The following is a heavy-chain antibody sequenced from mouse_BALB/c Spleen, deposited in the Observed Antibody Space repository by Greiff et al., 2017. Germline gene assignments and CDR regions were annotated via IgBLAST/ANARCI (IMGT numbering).Heavy chain of an antibody. CDR1: GYTFTSYW. J-gene: IGHJ3*01. CDR2: INPSTGYT. CDR3: ASPMITTGRSFAY. D-gene: IGHD2-4*01. Sequence: QVQLQQSGAELAKPGASVKMSCKASGYTFTSYWMHWVKQRPGQGLEWIGYINPSTGYTEYNQKFKDKATLTADKSSSTAYMQLSSLTSEDSAVYYCASPMITTGRSFAYWGQGTLVTVSA. V-gene: IGHV1-7*01.